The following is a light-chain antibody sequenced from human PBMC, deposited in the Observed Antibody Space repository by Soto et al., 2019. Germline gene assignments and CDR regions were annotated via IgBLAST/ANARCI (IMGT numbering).Light chain of an antibody. J-gene: IGLJ2*01. Sequence: QSALTQPASVTGSPGQSITISCAGTSSDVGGYNYVSWYQQHPGKAPKLIIYDVSNRPSGISTRFSGSKSGNTASLTISGLQAEDEADYYCNSHTSPTAPYVVFGGGTKLTVL. CDR1: SSDVGGYNY. CDR2: DVS. V-gene: IGLV2-14*03. CDR3: NSHTSPTAPYVV.